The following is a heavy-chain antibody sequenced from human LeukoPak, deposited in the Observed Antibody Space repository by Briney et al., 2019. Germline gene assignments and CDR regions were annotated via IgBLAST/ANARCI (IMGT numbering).Heavy chain of an antibody. V-gene: IGHV4-59*01. CDR2: IYYSGST. CDR3: ARAPGNDYYPYYYMDV. Sequence: PSETLSLTCTVSGGSISSYYWSWIRQPPGKGLEWIGYIYYSGSTNYNPSLKSRVTISVDTSKNQFSLKVNSVTAADTAVYYCARAPGNDYYPYYYMDVWGKGTTVIVSS. CDR1: GGSISSYY. D-gene: IGHD4/OR15-4a*01. J-gene: IGHJ6*03.